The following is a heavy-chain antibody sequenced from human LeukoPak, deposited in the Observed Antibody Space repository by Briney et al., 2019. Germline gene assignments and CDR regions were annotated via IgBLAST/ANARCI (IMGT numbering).Heavy chain of an antibody. CDR1: GFTFSSYG. J-gene: IGHJ3*02. D-gene: IGHD2-2*02. V-gene: IGHV3-33*01. CDR3: ARDARCSSTSCYISYAFDI. Sequence: GGSLRLSCAASGFTFSSYGMHWVRQAPGKGLEWVAVIWYDGSNKYYADSVKGRFTISRDNSKNTLYLQMNSLRAEDRGVYYCARDARCSSTSCYISYAFDIWGQGTMVSVSS. CDR2: IWYDGSNK.